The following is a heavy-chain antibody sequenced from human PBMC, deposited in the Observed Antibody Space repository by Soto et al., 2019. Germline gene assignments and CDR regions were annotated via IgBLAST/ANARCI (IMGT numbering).Heavy chain of an antibody. CDR2: IFPNGRDK. J-gene: IGHJ4*02. V-gene: IGHV3-30*03. D-gene: IGHD1-26*01. CDR3: AIDDEHGSNWDLAY. CDR1: DFNFNTYF. Sequence: QVQLVQSGGGVVQPGRTLRLTCATSDFNFNTYFMHWVRQAPGKGLEWVAMIFPNGRDKEYADSVKGRFNISRYNSNNTMYLQMDSLRPAATPVYYCAIDDEHGSNWDLAYWGQGALVTVSS.